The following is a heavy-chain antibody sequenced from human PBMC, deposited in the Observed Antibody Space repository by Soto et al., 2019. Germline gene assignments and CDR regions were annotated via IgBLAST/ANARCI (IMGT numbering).Heavy chain of an antibody. D-gene: IGHD6-19*01. Sequence: EVQLLESGGDLVQPGGSLRLSCAASGFTFSSYAMSWVRQAPGKGLEWVSAISGSGGSTYYADSVKGRFTISRDNSKNTLYLQMNSLRAEDTAVYYCAKAGKGWYGYFDYWGQGTLVTVSS. CDR2: ISGSGGST. J-gene: IGHJ4*02. V-gene: IGHV3-23*01. CDR1: GFTFSSYA. CDR3: AKAGKGWYGYFDY.